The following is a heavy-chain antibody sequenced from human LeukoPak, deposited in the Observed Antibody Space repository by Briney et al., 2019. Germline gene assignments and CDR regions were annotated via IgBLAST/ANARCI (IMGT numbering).Heavy chain of an antibody. J-gene: IGHJ4*02. CDR2: IYYSEST. CDR1: GGSIRNYY. CDR3: ARQRCLGSSCHFDY. D-gene: IGHD6-13*01. Sequence: SETLSLTCTVSGGSIRNYYWSWIRQHPGKGLEWIGYIYYSESTNNNFSLKSRVTISLDTSKNHFSLKLSSVTAADTAVYYCARQRCLGSSCHFDYWGQGTLVTVSS. V-gene: IGHV4-59*08.